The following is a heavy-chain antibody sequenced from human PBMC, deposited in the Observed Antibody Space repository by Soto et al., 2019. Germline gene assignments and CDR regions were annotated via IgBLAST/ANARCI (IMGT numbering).Heavy chain of an antibody. J-gene: IGHJ4*02. CDR3: TRALPWGGDGPYYCDG. D-gene: IGHD2-21*02. Sequence: AAEKVSCKASGNTFTSYDTNWVRQATGQGLEWMGWMNPNSGNTGYAQKFQGRVTMTRNTSISTAYMELSSLRSEDTAVYYCTRALPWGGDGPYYCDGWGQGALITVSS. CDR2: MNPNSGNT. V-gene: IGHV1-8*01. CDR1: GNTFTSYD.